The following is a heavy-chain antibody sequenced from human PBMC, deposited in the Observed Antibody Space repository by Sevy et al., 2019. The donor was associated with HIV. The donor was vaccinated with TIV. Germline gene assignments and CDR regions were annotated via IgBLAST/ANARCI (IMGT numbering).Heavy chain of an antibody. CDR1: GGSISSGNYY. CDR3: AAVATEYTSSSVWFGP. Sequence: SETLSLTCTVSGGSISSGNYYWHWIRQPPGKGLEWIGYISYTGNTYYNPSLKSPVTISVDTSTNQFSLGLTSVTAADTAVYYCAAVATEYTSSSVWFGPWGQGTLVTVSS. V-gene: IGHV4-30-4*01. D-gene: IGHD6-6*01. J-gene: IGHJ5*02. CDR2: ISYTGNT.